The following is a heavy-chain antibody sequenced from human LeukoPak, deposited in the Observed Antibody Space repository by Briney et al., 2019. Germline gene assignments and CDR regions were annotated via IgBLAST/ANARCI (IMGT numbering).Heavy chain of an antibody. CDR3: ARGGGDYVWGSYIIDY. V-gene: IGHV4-61*02. CDR1: GGSISSGSYY. Sequence: SETLSLTCTVSGGSISSGSYYWSWIRQPAGKGLEWIGRIYTSGSTNYNPSLKSRVTISVDTSKNQFSLKLSSVTAADAAVYYCARGGGDYVWGSYIIDYWGQGTLVTVSS. D-gene: IGHD3-16*01. CDR2: IYTSGST. J-gene: IGHJ4*02.